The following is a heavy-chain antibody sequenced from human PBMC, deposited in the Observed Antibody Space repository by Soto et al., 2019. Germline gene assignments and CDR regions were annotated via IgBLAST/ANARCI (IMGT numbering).Heavy chain of an antibody. CDR1: GFTLSTYA. Sequence: GGSLRLSCEGSGFTLSTYAMSWVRQAPGKGLEWVSGITGSGGSTYYADSVKGRFTISRDNSKNTLYLQMNSLRAEDTAVYYCAKDVVLRYFDWLLRNTNPYYFDYWGQGTLVTVPQ. V-gene: IGHV3-23*01. J-gene: IGHJ4*02. CDR2: ITGSGGST. CDR3: AKDVVLRYFDWLLRNTNPYYFDY. D-gene: IGHD3-9*01.